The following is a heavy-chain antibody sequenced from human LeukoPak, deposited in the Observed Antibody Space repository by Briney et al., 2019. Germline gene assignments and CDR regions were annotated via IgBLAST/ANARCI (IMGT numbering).Heavy chain of an antibody. CDR2: ISWNSGSI. V-gene: IGHV3-9*01. D-gene: IGHD3-22*01. Sequence: LSLTCTVSGGSISSYYWSWIRHAPGKGLEWVSGISWNSGSIGYADSVKGRFTISRDNAKNSLYLQMNSLRAEDTALYYCAKDIPFRGYDSSGTSFDYWGQGTLVTVSS. J-gene: IGHJ4*02. CDR3: AKDIPFRGYDSSGTSFDY. CDR1: GGSISSYY.